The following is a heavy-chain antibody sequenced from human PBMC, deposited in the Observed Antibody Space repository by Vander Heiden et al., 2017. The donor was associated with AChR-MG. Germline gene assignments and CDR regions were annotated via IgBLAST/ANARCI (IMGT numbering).Heavy chain of an antibody. Sequence: QVQLVQSGAEVKKPGSSVKVSCKASGGTFSSYAISWVRQAPGQGLEWMGGIIPIFGTANYAQKFQGRVTITADESTSTAYMELSSLRSEDTAVYYCARTGGALFAMVIDWVGYYYGMDVWGQGTTVTVSS. V-gene: IGHV1-69*01. CDR2: IIPIFGTA. CDR1: GGTFSSYA. J-gene: IGHJ6*02. CDR3: ARTGGALFAMVIDWVGYYYGMDV. D-gene: IGHD5-18*01.